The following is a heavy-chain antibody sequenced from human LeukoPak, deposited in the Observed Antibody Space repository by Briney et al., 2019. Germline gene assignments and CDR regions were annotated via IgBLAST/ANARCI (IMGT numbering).Heavy chain of an antibody. CDR1: GGSISSSSYY. D-gene: IGHD3-22*01. Sequence: KSSETLSLTCTVSGGSISSSSYYWGWIRQPPGKGLEWIGSIYYSGCTYYNPSLKSRVTISVDTSKNQFSLKLSSVTAADTAVYYCARSTNYYVSSGYLFWGQGTLVTVSS. CDR2: IYYSGCT. J-gene: IGHJ4*02. V-gene: IGHV4-39*07. CDR3: ARSTNYYVSSGYLF.